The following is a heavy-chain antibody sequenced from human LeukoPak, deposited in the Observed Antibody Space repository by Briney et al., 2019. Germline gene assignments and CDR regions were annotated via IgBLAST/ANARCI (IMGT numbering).Heavy chain of an antibody. J-gene: IGHJ6*02. CDR3: ARDPLGHSYYYGMDV. D-gene: IGHD3-10*01. Sequence: ASVKVSCKASGYTFTSYAMHWVRQAPGQRLEWMGWINAGNGNTKYSQKFQGRVTITRDTSASTAYMELSSLRSEDTAVYYCARDPLGHSYYYGMDVWGQGTTVTVSS. CDR1: GYTFTSYA. CDR2: INAGNGNT. V-gene: IGHV1-3*01.